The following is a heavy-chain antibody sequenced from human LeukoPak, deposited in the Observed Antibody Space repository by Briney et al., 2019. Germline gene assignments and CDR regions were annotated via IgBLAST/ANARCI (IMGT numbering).Heavy chain of an antibody. CDR2: INPGGSST. V-gene: IGHV3-74*01. Sequence: GGSLRLSCAAPGFTFSSYWMHWVRQVPGKGLVWVSRINPGGSSTAYADSVKGRFTISRDNAKNTLYLQMDSLGAEDTAIYYCARSNQADDYWGQGTLVTVSS. J-gene: IGHJ4*02. D-gene: IGHD1-14*01. CDR3: ARSNQADDY. CDR1: GFTFSSYW.